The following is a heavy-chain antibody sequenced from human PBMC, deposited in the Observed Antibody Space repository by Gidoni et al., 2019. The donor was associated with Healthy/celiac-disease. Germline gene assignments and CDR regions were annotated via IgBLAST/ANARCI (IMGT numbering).Heavy chain of an antibody. J-gene: IGHJ3*02. CDR3: AILPGSDAFDI. V-gene: IGHV3-30-3*01. CDR1: GFTFSSYA. Sequence: VQLVESGGGVVQPGRSLRLSCAASGFTFSSYAMHWVRQAPGKGLEWVAVISYDGSNKYYADSVKGRFTISRDNSKNTLYLQMNSLRAEDTAVYYCAILPGSDAFDIWGQGTMVTVSS. CDR2: ISYDGSNK.